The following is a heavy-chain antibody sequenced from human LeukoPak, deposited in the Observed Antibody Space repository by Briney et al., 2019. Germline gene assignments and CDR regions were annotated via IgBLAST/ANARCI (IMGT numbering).Heavy chain of an antibody. CDR2: ISSYNGNT. V-gene: IGHV1-18*04. J-gene: IGHJ4*02. CDR1: GYTFINYY. CDR3: ARAKSYYDILTGYSVPTPKIGCPDY. Sequence: WASVKVSCKASGYTFINYYMHWVRQAPGQGLEWMGWISSYNGNTNYAQKLQGRVTMTTDTSTSTAYMELRSLRSDDTAVYYCARAKSYYDILTGYSVPTPKIGCPDYWGQGTLVTVSS. D-gene: IGHD3-9*01.